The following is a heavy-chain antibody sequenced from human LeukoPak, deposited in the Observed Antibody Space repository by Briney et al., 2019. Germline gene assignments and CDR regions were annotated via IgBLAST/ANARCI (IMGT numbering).Heavy chain of an antibody. D-gene: IGHD4-23*01. Sequence: GGSLRLPCAASGFTFSSYEMNWVRQAPGKGLEWVSYISSSGSTIYYADSVKGRFTISRDNAKNSLYLQMTSLRAEDTALYYCARGDAYGGKPFDYWGQGTLVTVSS. J-gene: IGHJ4*02. V-gene: IGHV3-48*03. CDR1: GFTFSSYE. CDR3: ARGDAYGGKPFDY. CDR2: ISSSGSTI.